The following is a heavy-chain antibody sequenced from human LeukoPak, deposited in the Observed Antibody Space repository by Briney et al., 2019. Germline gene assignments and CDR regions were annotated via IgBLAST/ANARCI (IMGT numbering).Heavy chain of an antibody. CDR2: ISGSGDRT. CDR1: GFTFSNYA. J-gene: IGHJ4*02. D-gene: IGHD6-13*01. CDR3: ARAGYSSSWYSD. V-gene: IGHV3-23*01. Sequence: PGGSLRLSCAASGFTFSNYAMSWVRQAPGKGLEWVSIISGSGDRTYYADSVKGRFTISRDNSKNTLYLQMTRLRAEDTAVYYCARAGYSSSWYSDWGQGTLVTV.